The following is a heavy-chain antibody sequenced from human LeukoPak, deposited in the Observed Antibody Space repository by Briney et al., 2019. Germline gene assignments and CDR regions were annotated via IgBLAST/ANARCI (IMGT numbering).Heavy chain of an antibody. CDR1: GFTFSTYN. D-gene: IGHD6-19*01. Sequence: GGSLRLSCVASGFTFSTYNMSWVRQAPGKGLEWVSSIDSSSSTIYYANSVKGRFTISRDNAKNSLYLQMNSLRDEDTAVYYCARDWLALPDYWGQGTLVTVSS. V-gene: IGHV3-48*02. J-gene: IGHJ4*02. CDR3: ARDWLALPDY. CDR2: IDSSSSTI.